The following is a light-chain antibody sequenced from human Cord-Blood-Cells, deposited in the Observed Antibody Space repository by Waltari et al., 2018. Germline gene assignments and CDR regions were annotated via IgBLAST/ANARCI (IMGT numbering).Light chain of an antibody. V-gene: IGLV2-14*03. CDR3: SSYTSSSTPHWV. CDR2: DVI. CDR1: SSDVGGYKY. Sequence: QSALTQPASLSRSPGQSLTISCHGTSSDVGGYKYGSSYQQHPGKDTKLMIYDVINRPSGVSNRFSGSKSGNTASLTISGLQAEDEADYYCSSYTSSSTPHWVFGGGTKLTVL. J-gene: IGLJ3*02.